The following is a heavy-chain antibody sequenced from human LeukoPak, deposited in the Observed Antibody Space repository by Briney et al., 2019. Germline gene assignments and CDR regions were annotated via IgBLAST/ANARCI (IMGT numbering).Heavy chain of an antibody. CDR1: GFTFNTYG. J-gene: IGHJ6*04. V-gene: IGHV3-30*18. CDR3: AKDGSTGFGEIGELSSHGMDV. CDR2: ISYDGSNK. Sequence: GGSLRLSCAASGFTFNTYGMQWVRQAPGKGLEWVTIISYDGSNKFYADSVKGRFTISRDNSKNTLYLQMNSLRAEDTAVYYCAKDGSTGFGEIGELSSHGMDVWGKGTTVTVSS. D-gene: IGHD3-10*01.